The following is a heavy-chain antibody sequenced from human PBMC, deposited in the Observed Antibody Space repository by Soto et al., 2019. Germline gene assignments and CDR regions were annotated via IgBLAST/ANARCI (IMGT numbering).Heavy chain of an antibody. CDR2: ISHLEST. CDR1: GASISYGGFY. CDR3: ARGGGYDSFDY. V-gene: IGHV4-30-2*06. J-gene: IGHJ4*02. Sequence: QLQLQESGSGLVKTSETLSLTCTVSGASISYGGFYWSWIRQSPGKGLEWIGYISHLESTYFHPSFKSRRTMSIDRTRPQFSPALICVSTAYMAFYYCARGGGYDSFDYWVQGVLVTV. D-gene: IGHD5-12*01.